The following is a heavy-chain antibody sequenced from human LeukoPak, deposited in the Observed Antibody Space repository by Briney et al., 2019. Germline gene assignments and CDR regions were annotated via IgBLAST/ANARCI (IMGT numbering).Heavy chain of an antibody. CDR3: ARLLTLGYCSGGSCYSDY. Sequence: SETLTLTCAVYGGSFSGYYWSWIRQPPGKGLEWIGEINHSGSTNYNPSLKSRVTISVDTSKNQFSLKLSSVTAADTAVYYCARLLTLGYCSGGSCYSDYWGHGTLVTVSS. CDR1: GGSFSGYY. J-gene: IGHJ4*01. V-gene: IGHV4-34*01. D-gene: IGHD2-15*01. CDR2: INHSGST.